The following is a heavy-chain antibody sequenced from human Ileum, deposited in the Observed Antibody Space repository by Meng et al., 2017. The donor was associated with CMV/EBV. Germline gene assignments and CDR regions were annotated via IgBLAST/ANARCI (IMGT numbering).Heavy chain of an antibody. D-gene: IGHD3-3*01. J-gene: IGHJ5*02. CDR3: ARDWSYYDFWSGPNWFDP. CDR1: FSSYS. Sequence: FSSYSMNWVRQAPGKGLEWVSSSSSSSSYIYYADAEKGRLTISRDNAKNSLYLQMNSLRAEETAVYYCARDWSYYDFWSGPNWFDPWGQGTLVTVSS. V-gene: IGHV3-21*01. CDR2: SSSSSSYI.